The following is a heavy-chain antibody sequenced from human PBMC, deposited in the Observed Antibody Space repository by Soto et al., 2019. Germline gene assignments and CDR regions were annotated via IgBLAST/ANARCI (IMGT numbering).Heavy chain of an antibody. CDR2: ISFDGTNK. CDR3: SASRDYNWFDP. V-gene: IGHV3-30-3*01. D-gene: IGHD2-21*02. J-gene: IGHJ5*02. CDR1: EFAFSTHA. Sequence: LRLSCAASEFAFSTHAMHWVRQAPGEGLEWVAVISFDGTNKYYADSVKGRFTISRDNSRSTLYLQMNSLRIEDTAVYYCSASRDYNWFDPWGQGTLVTVSS.